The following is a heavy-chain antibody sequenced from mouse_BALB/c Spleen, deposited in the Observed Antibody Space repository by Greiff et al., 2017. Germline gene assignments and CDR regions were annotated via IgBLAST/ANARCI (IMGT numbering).Heavy chain of an antibody. CDR1: GYSFTGYN. V-gene: IGHV1-39*01. D-gene: IGHD1-1*01. Sequence: VQLKESGPELEKPGASVKISCKASGYSFTGYNMNWVKQSNGKSLEWIGNIDPYYGGTSYNQKFKGKATSTVDKSSSTAYMQLKSLTSEDSAVYYCARGTTVVAPRAMDYWGQGTSVTISS. J-gene: IGHJ4*01. CDR3: ARGTTVVAPRAMDY. CDR2: IDPYYGGT.